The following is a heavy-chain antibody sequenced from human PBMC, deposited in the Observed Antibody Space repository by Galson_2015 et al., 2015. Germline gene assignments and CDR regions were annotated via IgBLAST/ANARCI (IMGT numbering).Heavy chain of an antibody. J-gene: IGHJ4*02. V-gene: IGHV3-48*02. CDR2: ISSSSSTI. CDR3: AREPYCSGGSCYGFDY. Sequence: SLRLSCAASGFTFSSYSMNWVRQAPGKGLEWVSYISSSSSTIYYADSVKGRFTISRDNAKNSLYLQMNSLRDEDTAVYYCAREPYCSGGSCYGFDYWGQGTLFTVSS. D-gene: IGHD2-15*01. CDR1: GFTFSSYS.